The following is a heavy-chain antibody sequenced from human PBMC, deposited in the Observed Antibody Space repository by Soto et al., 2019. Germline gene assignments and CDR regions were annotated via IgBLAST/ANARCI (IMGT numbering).Heavy chain of an antibody. V-gene: IGHV3-11*01. Sequence: QVQLVESGGGLVKPGGSLRLSCAASGFTFSDYYMSWIRHAPGKGLEWVSYISSSGSTIYYADSVKGRFTISRDNAKNSLYLQMNSLRAEDTAVYYCARDKYYGSGSYYRGNWFDPWGQGTLVTVSS. D-gene: IGHD3-10*01. CDR2: ISSSGSTI. CDR3: ARDKYYGSGSYYRGNWFDP. J-gene: IGHJ5*02. CDR1: GFTFSDYY.